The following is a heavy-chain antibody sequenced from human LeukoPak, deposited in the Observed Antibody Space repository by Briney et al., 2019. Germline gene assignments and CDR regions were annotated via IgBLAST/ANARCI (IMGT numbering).Heavy chain of an antibody. CDR1: GSTFSSYW. J-gene: IGHJ6*02. V-gene: IGHV3-74*01. CDR3: ARDSYYYDDRGSHYYGIDV. D-gene: IGHD3-22*01. CDR2: IKSDGSRT. Sequence: GGSLRLSCGASGSTFSSYWMHWVRQAPGKGLVWVSRIKSDGSRTDYADSVKGRFIISRDNAKNTLYLQMSSLRVEDTAVYYCARDSYYYDDRGSHYYGIDVWGHGTTVTVSS.